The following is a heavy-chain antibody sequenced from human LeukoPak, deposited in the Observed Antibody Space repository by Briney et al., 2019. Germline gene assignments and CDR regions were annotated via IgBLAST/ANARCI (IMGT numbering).Heavy chain of an antibody. Sequence: SETLSLTCTVSGGSISSYYWSWIRQPPGKGLEWIGYIYYSGSTNYNPSLKSRVTISVDTSKNQSSLKLSSVTAADTAVYYCAGGKDSAKVRYWGQGSLVTVSS. J-gene: IGHJ4*02. D-gene: IGHD5-18*01. CDR2: IYYSGST. V-gene: IGHV4-59*08. CDR1: GGSISSYY. CDR3: AGGKDSAKVRY.